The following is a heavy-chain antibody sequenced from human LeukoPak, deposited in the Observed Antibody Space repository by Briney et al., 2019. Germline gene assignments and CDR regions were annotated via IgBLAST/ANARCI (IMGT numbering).Heavy chain of an antibody. J-gene: IGHJ6*02. CDR2: IIPILGIA. CDR1: GGTFSSYA. CDR3: ARVPWGDSYGMDV. D-gene: IGHD3-16*01. V-gene: IGHV1-69*04. Sequence: SVKVSCKASGGTFSSYAISWVRQAPGQGLEWMGRIIPILGIANYAQKFQGRVTITADKSTSTAYMELSSLRSEDTAVYYCARVPWGDSYGMDVWGQGTTVTVSS.